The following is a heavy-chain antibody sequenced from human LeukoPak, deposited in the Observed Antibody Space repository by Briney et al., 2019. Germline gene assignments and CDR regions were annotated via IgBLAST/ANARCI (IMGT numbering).Heavy chain of an antibody. Sequence: ASVKVSCKASGGTFSSYAISWVRQAPGQGLEWMGGIIPIFGTANYAQKFQGRVTITTDESTSTTYMELSSLRSDDTAVYYCAREEKQSSSWYGYFQHWGQGTLVTVSS. J-gene: IGHJ1*01. CDR1: GGTFSSYA. CDR2: IIPIFGTA. CDR3: AREEKQSSSWYGYFQH. D-gene: IGHD6-13*01. V-gene: IGHV1-69*05.